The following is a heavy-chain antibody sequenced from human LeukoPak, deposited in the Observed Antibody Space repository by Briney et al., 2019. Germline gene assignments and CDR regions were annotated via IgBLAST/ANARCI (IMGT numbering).Heavy chain of an antibody. D-gene: IGHD3-10*01. CDR2: IIPILGTA. CDR1: GGTFSSYA. CDR3: ARELDGSGSYSYYYYGMDV. V-gene: IGHV1-69*13. Sequence: ASVKVSCKASGGTFSSYAISWVRQAPGQGLEWMGGIIPILGTANYAQKFQGRVTITADESTSTAYMELSSLGSEDTAVYYCARELDGSGSYSYYYYGMDVWGKGTTVTVSS. J-gene: IGHJ6*04.